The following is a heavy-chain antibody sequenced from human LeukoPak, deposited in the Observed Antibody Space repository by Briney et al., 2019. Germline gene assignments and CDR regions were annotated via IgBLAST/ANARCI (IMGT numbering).Heavy chain of an antibody. J-gene: IGHJ3*02. CDR1: GFTFSSYA. CDR3: AKDLRIVVVTGAFDI. V-gene: IGHV3-23*01. Sequence: PGGSLRLSCATSGFTFSSYAMSWVRQAPGKGLEWVSAISSTGIATYYADSVKGRFTISRDNSKNTLYLQMNSLRAEDTAVYYCAKDLRIVVVTGAFDIWGQGTMVTVSS. CDR2: ISSTGIAT. D-gene: IGHD3-22*01.